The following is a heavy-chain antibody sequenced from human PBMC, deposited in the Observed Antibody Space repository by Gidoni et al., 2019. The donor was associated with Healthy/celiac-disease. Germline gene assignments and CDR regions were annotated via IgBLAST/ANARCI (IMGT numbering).Heavy chain of an antibody. D-gene: IGHD2-15*01. CDR2: INWNGGST. Sequence: EVQLVESGGGVVRPGGSLRLSCAAPGFTSDDYGMSWVRRAPGKGLEWVSGINWNGGSTGYADSVKGRCTIYRDNAKNSLYLQMNSLRAEDTALYYCARGGYCSGGSCYANWFDPWGQGTLVTVSS. J-gene: IGHJ5*02. V-gene: IGHV3-20*04. CDR1: GFTSDDYG. CDR3: ARGGYCSGGSCYANWFDP.